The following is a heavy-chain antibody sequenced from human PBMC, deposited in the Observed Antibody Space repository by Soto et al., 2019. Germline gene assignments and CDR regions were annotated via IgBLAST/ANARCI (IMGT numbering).Heavy chain of an antibody. D-gene: IGHD7-27*01. Sequence: EVELLESGGGLVKPGGSLRLSCAASGFSFSTYNMNWVRQAPGKGLEWVSSINGRSNYKYYTDSVKGRFTISRDNPKNSLYLQMDSMRVADTAVYYCVREDGLVGSNSAFDQWGQGTLVIVSS. CDR1: GFSFSTYN. J-gene: IGHJ4*02. CDR3: VREDGLVGSNSAFDQ. CDR2: INGRSNYK. V-gene: IGHV3-21*02.